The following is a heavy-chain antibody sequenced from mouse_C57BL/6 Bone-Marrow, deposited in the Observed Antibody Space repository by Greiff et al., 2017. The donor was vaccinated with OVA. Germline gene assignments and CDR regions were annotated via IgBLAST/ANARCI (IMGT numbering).Heavy chain of an antibody. D-gene: IGHD2-5*01. CDR1: GFTFSSYA. V-gene: IGHV5-4*01. Sequence: EVQLVESGGGLVKPGGSLKLSCAASGFTFSSYAMSWVRQTPEKRLEWVATISDGGSYTYYPDNVKGRFTISRDNAKNNLYLQMSHLKSEDTAMYYCARDWVYYSNPWFAYWGQGTLVTVSA. CDR3: ARDWVYYSNPWFAY. CDR2: ISDGGSYT. J-gene: IGHJ3*01.